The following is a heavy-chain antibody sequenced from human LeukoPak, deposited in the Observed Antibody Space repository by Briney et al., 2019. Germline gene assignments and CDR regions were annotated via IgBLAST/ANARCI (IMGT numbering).Heavy chain of an antibody. J-gene: IGHJ3*02. V-gene: IGHV4-31*03. CDR2: IYYSGST. Sequence: PSQTLSLTCTVSGGSISSGGYYWSWIRQHPGKGLEWIGYIYYSGSTYYNPSPKSRVTISVDTSKNQFSLKLSSVTAADTAVYYGARERSYYYDSSGHDAFDIWGQGTMVTVSS. CDR3: ARERSYYYDSSGHDAFDI. CDR1: GGSISSGGYY. D-gene: IGHD3-22*01.